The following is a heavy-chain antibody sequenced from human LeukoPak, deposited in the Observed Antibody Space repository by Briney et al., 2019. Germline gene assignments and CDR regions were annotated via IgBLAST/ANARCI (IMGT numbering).Heavy chain of an antibody. D-gene: IGHD3-10*01. V-gene: IGHV3-11*01. Sequence: GGSLRLSCAASGFTFSDYNMRWIRQAPGKGVEWVSSISRSGSTKYYADSVKGRFTISRDNAKNSLFLQMNSLRAEDMALYYCAKSGSYSSPYYFDYWGQGTLVTVSS. CDR2: ISRSGSTK. J-gene: IGHJ4*02. CDR1: GFTFSDYN. CDR3: AKSGSYSSPYYFDY.